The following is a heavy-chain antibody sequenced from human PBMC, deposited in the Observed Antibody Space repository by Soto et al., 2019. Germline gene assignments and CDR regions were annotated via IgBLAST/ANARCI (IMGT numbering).Heavy chain of an antibody. CDR2: IKRDGSEQ. CDR1: GFTFSSYW. Sequence: GGSLRLSCVASGFTFSSYWMSWVRQAPGKGLEWVANIKRDGSEQYYVDSVKGRFTISRDNAKDSLYLQMNCLRAEDTAVYYCARAADGWLWGQGTTVTVSS. J-gene: IGHJ6*02. CDR3: ARAADGWL. V-gene: IGHV3-7*01. D-gene: IGHD2-2*03.